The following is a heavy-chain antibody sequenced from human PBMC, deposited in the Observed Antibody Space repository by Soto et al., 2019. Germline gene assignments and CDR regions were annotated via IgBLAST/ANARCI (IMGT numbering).Heavy chain of an antibody. D-gene: IGHD1-26*01. CDR2: ISFDGSYK. CDR1: GFTFSSYG. CDR3: AKDLGDYYFDY. V-gene: IGHV3-30*18. Sequence: GGSLRLSCAASGFTFSSYGMHWVRQAPGKGLEWLAVISFDGSYKYHADSVKGRFTISRDNSKNTLFLQMNSLRAEDTAVYYCAKDLGDYYFDYWGQGTLVTVSS. J-gene: IGHJ4*02.